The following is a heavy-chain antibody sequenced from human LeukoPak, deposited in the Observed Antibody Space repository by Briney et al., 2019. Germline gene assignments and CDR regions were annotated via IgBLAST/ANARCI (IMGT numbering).Heavy chain of an antibody. V-gene: IGHV4-4*02. J-gene: IGHJ4*02. D-gene: IGHD3-22*01. CDR1: GDSVSSSNW. CDR3: TRNRLQYDSSGYHLRPFDS. CDR2: IYQSGTS. Sequence: PSGTLSLTCAVSGDSVSSSNWWSWVRQPPGKGLEWIGEIYQSGTSNYNPSLKSRVTISVDKSKNQFSLKLTSVSAADTAVYYCTRNRLQYDSSGYHLRPFDSWGQGTLVTVSS.